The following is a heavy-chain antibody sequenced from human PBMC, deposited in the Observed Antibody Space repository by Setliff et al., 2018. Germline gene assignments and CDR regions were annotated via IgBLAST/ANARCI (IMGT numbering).Heavy chain of an antibody. CDR1: GGSISTHY. J-gene: IGHJ4*02. V-gene: IGHV4-59*11. D-gene: IGHD5-12*01. Sequence: PSETLSLTCTVSGGSISTHYWSWIRQPPGKGLEWIGYVYYSGSTNYNPSLKSRVTISVDTSTNQFSLKLSSVTAADTAVYYCARAKFNIVTSIYFDYWGQGTLVTAPQ. CDR2: VYYSGST. CDR3: ARAKFNIVTSIYFDY.